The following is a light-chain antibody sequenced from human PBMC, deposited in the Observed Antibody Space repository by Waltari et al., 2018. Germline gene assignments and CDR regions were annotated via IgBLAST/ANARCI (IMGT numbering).Light chain of an antibody. CDR1: KSVSSN. Sequence: EIVMTQSPATLSVSPGERATLSCRASKSVSSNLAWYQQKPGQAPRLLIYGASTRATSIPARFSGSGSGTEFTLTISSLQSEDFAVYYCQQYNNWPPKFGQGTKVEIK. CDR2: GAS. V-gene: IGKV3-15*01. CDR3: QQYNNWPPK. J-gene: IGKJ1*01.